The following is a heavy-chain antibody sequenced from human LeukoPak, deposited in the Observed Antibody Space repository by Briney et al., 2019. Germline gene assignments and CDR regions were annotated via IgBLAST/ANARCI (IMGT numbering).Heavy chain of an antibody. CDR3: AKSYGDNRRHFDY. D-gene: IGHD4-17*01. J-gene: IGHJ4*02. Sequence: PGGSLRLSCAASGFTFSSYEINWVRQAPGKGLEWVSAISGSGGSTYYADSVKGRFTISRDNSKNTLYLQMNSLRAEDTAVYYCAKSYGDNRRHFDYWGQGTLVTVSS. V-gene: IGHV3-23*01. CDR1: GFTFSSYE. CDR2: ISGSGGST.